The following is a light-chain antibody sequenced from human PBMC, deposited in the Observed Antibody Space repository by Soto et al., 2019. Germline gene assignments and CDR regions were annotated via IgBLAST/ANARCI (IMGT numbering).Light chain of an antibody. V-gene: IGKV3-15*01. CDR1: QSVNSK. CDR2: GTS. J-gene: IGKJ1*01. Sequence: EIVMTQSPATLSVSPGERATLSCRASQSVNSKLAWYQQRPGQAPRLLIYGTSTWATGIPARFSASGSGTDFTLTISGLQSEDFAVYYCQQYSNWPWTFGQGTKVDI. CDR3: QQYSNWPWT.